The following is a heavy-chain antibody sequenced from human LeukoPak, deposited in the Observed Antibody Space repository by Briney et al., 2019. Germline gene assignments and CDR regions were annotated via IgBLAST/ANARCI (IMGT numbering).Heavy chain of an antibody. Sequence: PGRSLRLSCAASGFTFRSHGMHWVRQAPGKGLEWVAVIWYDGSSKYYADSVKGRFTISRDNSKNTLFLQMNSLRAEDTAVYYCANCNGWLPHNYWGQGTLVTVSS. D-gene: IGHD3-9*01. CDR1: GFTFRSHG. J-gene: IGHJ4*02. V-gene: IGHV3-33*06. CDR2: IWYDGSSK. CDR3: ANCNGWLPHNY.